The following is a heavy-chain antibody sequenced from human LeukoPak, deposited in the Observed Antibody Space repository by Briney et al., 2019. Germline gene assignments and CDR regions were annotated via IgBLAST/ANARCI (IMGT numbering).Heavy chain of an antibody. CDR2: INPSGGIT. J-gene: IGHJ4*02. Sequence: GASVKVSCKASGYTFTSYYMHWVRQAPGQGLEWMGIINPSGGITTYAQKFQGRVTMTRDTSTSTVYIELSSLRSEDTAVYYCARRAGAYSHPYDYWGQGTLVTVSS. V-gene: IGHV1-46*01. CDR3: ARRAGAYSHPYDY. CDR1: GYTFTSYY. D-gene: IGHD4/OR15-4a*01.